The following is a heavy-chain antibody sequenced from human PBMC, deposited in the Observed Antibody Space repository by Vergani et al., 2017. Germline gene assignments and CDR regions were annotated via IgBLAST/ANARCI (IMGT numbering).Heavy chain of an antibody. CDR3: AKEDVYYYGSGSYLSGFHYFDY. D-gene: IGHD3-10*01. CDR1: GFTFSSYA. V-gene: IGHV3-23*01. CDR2: ISGSGGST. Sequence: EVQLLESGGGLVQPGGSLRLSCAASGFTFSSYAMSWVRQAPGKGLEWVSAISGSGGSTYYADSVKGRFTISRDNSKNTLYLQMNSLRAEDTAVYYCAKEDVYYYGSGSYLSGFHYFDYWGQGTLVTVSS. J-gene: IGHJ4*02.